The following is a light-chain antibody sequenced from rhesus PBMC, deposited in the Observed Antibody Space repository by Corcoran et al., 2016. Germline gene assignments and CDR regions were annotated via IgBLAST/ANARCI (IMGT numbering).Light chain of an antibody. CDR3: LQSINWPLT. J-gene: IGKJ4*01. CDR1: QSVSRN. V-gene: IGKV3-24*04. CDR2: VAS. Sequence: EIVMTQSPATLALSPGESATLSCSATQSVSRNLAWYHQNPGQAPRLLIYVASSRAPANPDRFSGSGAGTEFTLTISSLEPEDVGIYFCLQSINWPLTFGGGTKVELK.